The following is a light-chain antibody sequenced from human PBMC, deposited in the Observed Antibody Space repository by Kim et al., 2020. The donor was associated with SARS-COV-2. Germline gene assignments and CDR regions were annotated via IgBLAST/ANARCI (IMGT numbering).Light chain of an antibody. V-gene: IGKV3-20*01. CDR3: QQYGNSPYT. J-gene: IGKJ2*01. Sequence: LWQGERAPLSCRASRSVTSNYIAWYQQRPGEAPRLLILGASSRATGSPDRFSGSGSGTDFTLTIGRLEPEDFAVYHCQQYGNSPYTFGQGTKLEI. CDR1: RSVTSNY. CDR2: GAS.